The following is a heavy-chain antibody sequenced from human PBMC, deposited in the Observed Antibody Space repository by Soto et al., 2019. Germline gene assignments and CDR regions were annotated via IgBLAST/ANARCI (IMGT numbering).Heavy chain of an antibody. D-gene: IGHD3-3*01. CDR2: ISSSSSYI. Sequence: LRLSCAASGFTFSSYSMNWVRQAPGKGLEWVSSISSSSSYIYYADSVKGRFTISRDNAKNSLYLQMNSLRAEDTAVYYCARDFVDDGYYYGMDVWGQGTTVTVSS. J-gene: IGHJ6*02. CDR1: GFTFSSYS. CDR3: ARDFVDDGYYYGMDV. V-gene: IGHV3-21*01.